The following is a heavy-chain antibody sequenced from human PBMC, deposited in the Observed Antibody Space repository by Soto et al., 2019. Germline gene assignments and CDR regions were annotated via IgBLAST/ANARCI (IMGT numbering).Heavy chain of an antibody. V-gene: IGHV4-34*01. Sequence: SETLSLTCAVYGGSFSGYHWSWIRQPPGKGLEWIGEINHSGSTNYNPSLKSRVTISVDTSKNQFSLKLSSVTAADTAVYYCARGYGSGSYYNWGQGTLVTVSS. J-gene: IGHJ4*02. CDR1: GGSFSGYH. D-gene: IGHD3-10*01. CDR3: ARGYGSGSYYN. CDR2: INHSGST.